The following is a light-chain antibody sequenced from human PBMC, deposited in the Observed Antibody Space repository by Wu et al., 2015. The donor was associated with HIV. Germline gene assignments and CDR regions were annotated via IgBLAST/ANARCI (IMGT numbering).Light chain of an antibody. V-gene: IGKV3D-20*02. CDR3: QHRSDWPT. Sequence: EIVLTQSPGTLSLSPGDRATLSCRASQPISSTYLAWYQQRPGQAPRLLIYDASNRATGVPARFSGSGSGTEFTLTISRLEPEDFGAYYCQHRSDWPTFGQGTKVEIQ. J-gene: IGKJ1*01. CDR2: DAS. CDR1: QPISSTY.